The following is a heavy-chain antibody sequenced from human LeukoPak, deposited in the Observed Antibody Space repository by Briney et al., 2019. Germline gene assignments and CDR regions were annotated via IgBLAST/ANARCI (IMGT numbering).Heavy chain of an antibody. D-gene: IGHD2-2*01. CDR2: ISSSSSYI. V-gene: IGHV3-21*01. CDR3: ARVERYCSSTSCYGPLDY. J-gene: IGHJ4*02. CDR1: GFTFSSYS. Sequence: GGSLRLSCAASGFTFSSYSMNWVRQAPGKGLEWVSSISSSSSYIYYADSVKGRFTISRDNAKNSLYLQMNSLRAEDTAVYYCARVERYCSSTSCYGPLDYWGQGTLVTVSS.